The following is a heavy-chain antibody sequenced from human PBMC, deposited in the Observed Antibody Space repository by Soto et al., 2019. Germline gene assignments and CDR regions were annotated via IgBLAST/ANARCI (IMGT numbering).Heavy chain of an antibody. V-gene: IGHV3-30-3*01. CDR2: ISYDGSNT. CDR1: GFTFINYA. J-gene: IGHJ4*02. D-gene: IGHD1-26*01. CDR3: ARREDSYNYLDY. Sequence: QVQLVESGGGVVQPGRSLRLSCTASGFTFINYAMHWVRQAPGKGLEWVAVISYDGSNTYYADSVKGRFTVSRDNSKDTLNLLMDSLRSEDTAVYFCARREDSYNYLDYSGQGALVTVSS.